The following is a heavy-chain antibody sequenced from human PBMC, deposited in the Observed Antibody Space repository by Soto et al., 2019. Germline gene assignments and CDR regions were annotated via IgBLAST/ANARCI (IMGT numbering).Heavy chain of an antibody. Sequence: PSQTLSLTCAISGDSVSSNTATWNWIRQSPSRGLEWLGRTYYRSQWFNNYAVSVKSRITVNPDTSKNQFSLQLSSVTPEDTAVYYCARVFVVRKTGGKCMDVWGKGTTGTVFS. CDR1: GDSVSSNTAT. CDR2: TYYRSQWFN. CDR3: ARVFVVRKTGGKCMDV. V-gene: IGHV6-1*01. J-gene: IGHJ6*04. D-gene: IGHD1-26*01.